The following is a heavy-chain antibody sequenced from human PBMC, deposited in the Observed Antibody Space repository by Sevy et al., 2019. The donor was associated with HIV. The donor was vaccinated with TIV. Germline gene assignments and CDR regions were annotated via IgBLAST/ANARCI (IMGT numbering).Heavy chain of an antibody. CDR3: ARGWGDYSNYNYYGMDV. CDR1: GYTFTSYD. V-gene: IGHV1-8*01. Sequence: ASVKVSCKASGYTFTSYDINWVQQATGQGLAWMGWMNPNSGNTGYAQKFQGRVTMTRNTSISTAYVELSSLRSEDTAVYYCARGWGDYSNYNYYGMDVWGQGTTVTVSS. J-gene: IGHJ6*02. D-gene: IGHD4-4*01. CDR2: MNPNSGNT.